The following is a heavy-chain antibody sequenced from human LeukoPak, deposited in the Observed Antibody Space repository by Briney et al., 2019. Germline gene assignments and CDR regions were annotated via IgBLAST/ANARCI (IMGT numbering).Heavy chain of an antibody. CDR3: ARYSSGWFGY. Sequence: SETLSLTCTVSGGSISSGDYYWSWIRQPPGKGLEWIGYIYYSGSTHYNPSLKSRVTISVDTSKNQFSLKLSSVTAADTAVYYCARYSSGWFGYWGQGALVTVSS. CDR2: IYYSGST. D-gene: IGHD6-19*01. V-gene: IGHV4-30-4*01. J-gene: IGHJ4*02. CDR1: GGSISSGDYY.